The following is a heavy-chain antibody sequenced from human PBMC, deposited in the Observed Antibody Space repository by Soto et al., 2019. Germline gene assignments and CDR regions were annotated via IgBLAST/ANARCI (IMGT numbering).Heavy chain of an antibody. CDR1: GGTFSSYT. CDR3: ARSDWRDVVVPPARNLHFAFDI. J-gene: IGHJ3*02. CDR2: IIPILGIA. V-gene: IGHV1-69*02. Sequence: ASVKVSCKASGGTFSSYTISWVRQAPGQGLEWMGRIIPILGIANYAQKFQGRVTITADKSTSTAYMELSSLRSEDTAVYYCARSDWRDVVVPPARNLHFAFDIWGQGTMVTV. D-gene: IGHD2-15*01.